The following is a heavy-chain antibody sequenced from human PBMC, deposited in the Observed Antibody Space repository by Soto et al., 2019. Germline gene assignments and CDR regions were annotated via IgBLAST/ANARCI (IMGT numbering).Heavy chain of an antibody. J-gene: IGHJ1*01. Sequence: SETLSLTCAVYGGSFSGYYWSWIRQPPGKGLEWIGEINHSGSTNYNPSLKSRVTISVDTSKNQFSLKLSSVTAADTAVDYCARERIVGATTGESFQHWGQGTLVTVSS. CDR1: GGSFSGYY. CDR2: INHSGST. V-gene: IGHV4-34*01. D-gene: IGHD1-26*01. CDR3: ARERIVGATTGESFQH.